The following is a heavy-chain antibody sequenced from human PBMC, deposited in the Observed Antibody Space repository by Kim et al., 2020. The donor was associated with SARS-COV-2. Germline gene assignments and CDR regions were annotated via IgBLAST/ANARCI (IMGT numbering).Heavy chain of an antibody. CDR3: AKSAASGYYYYGLDV. V-gene: IGHV3-23*01. CDR2: ISGNGVST. Sequence: GGSLRLSCSASGFTFSIYAMSWVRQAPGKVLEWVSGISGNGVSTYYADSVRGRFTISRDNSKNTLYLQVNSLRAEDTAIYYCAKSAASGYYYYGLDVWGQGTTVTVS. D-gene: IGHD6-13*01. J-gene: IGHJ6*02. CDR1: GFTFSIYA.